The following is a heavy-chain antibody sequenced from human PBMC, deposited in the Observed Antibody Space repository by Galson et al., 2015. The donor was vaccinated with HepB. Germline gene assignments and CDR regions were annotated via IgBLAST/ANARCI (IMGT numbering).Heavy chain of an antibody. CDR1: GFTVSSNY. CDR3: ARYRLWLAFDY. J-gene: IGHJ4*02. Sequence: SLRLSCAASGFTVSSNYMSWVRQAPGKGQEWVSVIYSGGSTYYADSVKGRFTISRDNSKNTLYLQMNSLRAEDTAVYYCARYRLWLAFDYWGQGTLVTVSS. CDR2: IYSGGST. D-gene: IGHD5-24*01. V-gene: IGHV3-66*01.